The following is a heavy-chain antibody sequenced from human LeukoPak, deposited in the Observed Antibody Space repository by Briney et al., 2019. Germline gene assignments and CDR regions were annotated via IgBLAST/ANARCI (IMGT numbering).Heavy chain of an antibody. V-gene: IGHV5-10-1*01. Sequence: GESLKISCKGSGYSFTNNSITWVRQMPGKGLEWMGRIDPSDSYTNYSPSFQGHVTISADKSISTAYLQWSSLKASDTAMYYCARALTPYSYGSEYYYYYGMDVWGQGTTVTVSS. CDR3: ARALTPYSYGSEYYYYYGMDV. CDR2: IDPSDSYT. CDR1: GYSFTNNS. J-gene: IGHJ6*02. D-gene: IGHD5-18*01.